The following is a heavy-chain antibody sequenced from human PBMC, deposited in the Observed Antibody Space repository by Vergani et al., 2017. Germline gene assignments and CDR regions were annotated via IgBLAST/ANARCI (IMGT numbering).Heavy chain of an antibody. CDR1: GFTFSSYG. V-gene: IGHV3-30*18. J-gene: IGHJ6*03. CDR2: ISYDGSNK. Sequence: QVQLVESGGGVVQPGRSLRLSCAASGFTFSSYGMHLVRQAPGKGLEWVAVISYDGSNKYYADSVKGRFTISRDNSKNTLYLQMNSLRAEDTAVYYCAKHATVTTVGYYYYMDVWGKGTTVTVSS. D-gene: IGHD4-17*01. CDR3: AKHATVTTVGYYYYMDV.